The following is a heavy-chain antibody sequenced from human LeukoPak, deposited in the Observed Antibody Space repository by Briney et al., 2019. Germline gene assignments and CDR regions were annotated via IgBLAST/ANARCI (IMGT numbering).Heavy chain of an antibody. CDR3: ARGNTYYYDSGGYNI. V-gene: IGHV1-69*05. Sequence: GASVKVSCKASGGTFSSYAISWVRQAPGQGLEWMGGIIPIFGTANYAQKFQGRVTITTDESTSTAYMELSSLRSEDTAVYYCARGNTYYYDSGGYNIWGQGTMVTVSS. D-gene: IGHD3-22*01. CDR1: GGTFSSYA. CDR2: IIPIFGTA. J-gene: IGHJ3*02.